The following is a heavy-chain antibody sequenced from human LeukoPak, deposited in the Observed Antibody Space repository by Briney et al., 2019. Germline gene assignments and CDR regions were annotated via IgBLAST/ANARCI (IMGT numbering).Heavy chain of an antibody. V-gene: IGHV3-30-3*01. J-gene: IGHJ4*02. CDR2: ISYDGSNK. CDR1: GFTFSSYA. CDR3: AREEGIAVAGRGFDY. D-gene: IGHD6-19*01. Sequence: GGSLRLSCAASGFTFSSYAMHWVRQAPGKGLEWVAVISYDGSNKYYADSVKGRFTISRDNSKNTLYLQMNSLRAEDTAAYYCAREEGIAVAGRGFDYWGQGTLVTVSS.